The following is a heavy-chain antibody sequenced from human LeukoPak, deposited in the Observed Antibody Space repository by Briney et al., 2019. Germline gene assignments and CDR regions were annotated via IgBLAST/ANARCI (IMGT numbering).Heavy chain of an antibody. D-gene: IGHD2-2*01. V-gene: IGHV1-8*02. CDR3: ARRVPAARKAYYYYYYMDA. CDR2: MNPNSGNT. J-gene: IGHJ6*03. CDR1: GYTFTSYH. Sequence: ASVKVSCKASGYTFTSYHMHWVRQAPGQGLEWMGWMNPNSGNTGYAQKFQGRVTMTRNTSISTAYMELSSLRSEDTAVYYCARRVPAARKAYYYYYYMDAWGKGTTVTISS.